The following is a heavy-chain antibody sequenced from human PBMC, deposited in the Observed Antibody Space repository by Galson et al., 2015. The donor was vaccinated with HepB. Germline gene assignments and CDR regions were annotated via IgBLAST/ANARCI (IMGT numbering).Heavy chain of an antibody. Sequence: SLRLSCAASGFTFSIYSVQWVRQAPGEGLEWVSGISGNSGHIFYGDSVKGRFTVSRDNAKNLVYLQMNSLRAEDTAVYYCSRGGRYGDYVTFFDYWGQGTLVTVSS. V-gene: IGHV3-21*04. CDR2: ISGNSGHI. J-gene: IGHJ4*02. D-gene: IGHD4-17*01. CDR3: SRGGRYGDYVTFFDY. CDR1: GFTFSIYS.